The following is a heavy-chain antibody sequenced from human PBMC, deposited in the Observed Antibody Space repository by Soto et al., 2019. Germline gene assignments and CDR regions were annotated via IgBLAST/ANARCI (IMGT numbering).Heavy chain of an antibody. CDR2: IFSNDDK. Sequence: SGPTLVNPTETRTLTCTVSGFSISNPRRGVSWIRQPPGKALEWLAHIFSNDDKSYSTSLKSRVTISKDTSKSQVVLTMTNMEPVDTATYYDSRVYDRSGYDDCGQGTPDPVSA. CDR1: GFSISNPRRG. V-gene: IGHV2-26*01. CDR3: SRVYDRSGYDD. D-gene: IGHD3-22*01. J-gene: IGHJ4*02.